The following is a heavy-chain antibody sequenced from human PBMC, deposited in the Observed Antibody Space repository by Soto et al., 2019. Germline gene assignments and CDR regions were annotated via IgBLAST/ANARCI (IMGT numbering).Heavy chain of an antibody. CDR1: GYIFTGYY. Sequence: ASVKVSCKASGYIFTGYYMHWVRQTPGQGLEWMGWISPNSGVTKYAQKFQGRVIMARDTSMNTAYMELSGLRSDDTAVYYCARDQQQLDYLTYWGQGALVTVSS. D-gene: IGHD6-13*01. J-gene: IGHJ4*02. V-gene: IGHV1-2*02. CDR2: ISPNSGVT. CDR3: ARDQQQLDYLTY.